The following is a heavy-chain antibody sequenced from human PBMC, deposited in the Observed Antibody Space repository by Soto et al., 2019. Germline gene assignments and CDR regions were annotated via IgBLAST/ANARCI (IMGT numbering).Heavy chain of an antibody. V-gene: IGHV6-1*01. Sequence: SQTLSLTCAISVDSVSGNSAAWNWIRQSPSRGLEWLGRTYYRSRWYNDYAVSVKSRITVTPDTSKNQFSLHLNSVTPEDTAVYCCAREFPYYVSSDSYLDYWGQGALVTVSS. CDR1: VDSVSGNSAA. CDR2: TYYRSRWYN. CDR3: AREFPYYVSSDSYLDY. D-gene: IGHD3-16*01. J-gene: IGHJ4*02.